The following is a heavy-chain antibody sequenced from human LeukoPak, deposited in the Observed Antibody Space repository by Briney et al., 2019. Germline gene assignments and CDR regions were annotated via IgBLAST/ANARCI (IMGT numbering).Heavy chain of an antibody. CDR1: GFTFDDYA. Sequence: GRSLSLSCAASGFTFDDYAMHWVRQAPGKGLEWVSGISWNSGSIGYADSVKGRFTISRDNAKNSLYLQMNSLRAEDTALYYCAKALAYYYDSSGYSWAFDIWGQGTMVTVSS. CDR2: ISWNSGSI. V-gene: IGHV3-9*01. D-gene: IGHD3-22*01. CDR3: AKALAYYYDSSGYSWAFDI. J-gene: IGHJ3*02.